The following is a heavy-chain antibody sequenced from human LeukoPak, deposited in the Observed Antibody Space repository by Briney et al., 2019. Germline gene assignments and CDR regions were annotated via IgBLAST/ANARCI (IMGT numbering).Heavy chain of an antibody. CDR2: ISGSGGST. J-gene: IGHJ4*02. CDR3: ARGPQAMSRYFD. Sequence: PGGSLRLSCAASGFTFSSYAMSWVRQAPGKGLEWVSAISGSGGSTYYADSVKGRFTISRDNSKNTLYLQMNSLRAEDTAVYYCARGPQAMSRYFDWGQGTLVTVSS. CDR1: GFTFSSYA. D-gene: IGHD3-9*01. V-gene: IGHV3-23*01.